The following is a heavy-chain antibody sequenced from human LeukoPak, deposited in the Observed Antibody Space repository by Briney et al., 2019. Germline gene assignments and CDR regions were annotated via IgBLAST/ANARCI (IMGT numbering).Heavy chain of an antibody. CDR3: ARGVPEYNWNDGDWFDP. CDR1: GFTFSSYS. V-gene: IGHV3-21*01. Sequence: GGSLRLSCAASGFTFSSYSMNWVRQAPGKGLEWVSSISSSSSYIYYADSVKGRFTISRDNAKNSLYLQMNSLRAEDTAVYYCARGVPEYNWNDGDWFDPWGQGTLVTVSS. J-gene: IGHJ5*02. D-gene: IGHD1-1*01. CDR2: ISSSSSYI.